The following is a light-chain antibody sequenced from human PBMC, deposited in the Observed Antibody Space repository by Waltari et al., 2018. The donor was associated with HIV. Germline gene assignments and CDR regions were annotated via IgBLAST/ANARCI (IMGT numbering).Light chain of an antibody. J-gene: IGKJ2*03. Sequence: DFVMTQSPHSLAVSLGEGAAINCQSSQSILNSSNNKNYLAWYQQKPGQTPKLLIYWASTRESGVPDRFSGSGSGTDFTLTISSLQAEDVAVYYCQQYYITQYSFGQGTKLEIK. CDR2: WAS. V-gene: IGKV4-1*01. CDR3: QQYYITQYS. CDR1: QSILNSSNNKNY.